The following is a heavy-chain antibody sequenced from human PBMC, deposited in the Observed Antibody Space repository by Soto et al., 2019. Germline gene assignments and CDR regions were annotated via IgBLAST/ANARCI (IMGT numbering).Heavy chain of an antibody. D-gene: IGHD6-19*01. J-gene: IGHJ5*02. CDR3: AKDYKATYGGRLGWFDP. V-gene: IGHV3-9*01. CDR1: GFTFDDYA. CDR2: ISWNSGSI. Sequence: PGGSLRLSCAASGFTFDDYAMHWVRQAPGKGLEWVSGISWNSGSIGYADSVKGRFTISRDNAKNSLYLQMNSLRAEDTALYYCAKDYKATYGGRLGWFDPWGQGTRVTVSS.